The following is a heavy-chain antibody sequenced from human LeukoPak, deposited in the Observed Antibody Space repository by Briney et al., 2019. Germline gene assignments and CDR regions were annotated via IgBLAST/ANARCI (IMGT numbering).Heavy chain of an antibody. Sequence: SETLSLTCAVYGGSFSGYYWSWIRQPPGKGLEWIGEINHSGSTNYNPSLKSRVTISVDTSKNQFSLKLSSVTAADTAVYYCARVSSGWYNHFDYWGQGTLVTASS. V-gene: IGHV4-34*01. CDR1: GGSFSGYY. CDR3: ARVSSGWYNHFDY. CDR2: INHSGST. D-gene: IGHD6-19*01. J-gene: IGHJ4*02.